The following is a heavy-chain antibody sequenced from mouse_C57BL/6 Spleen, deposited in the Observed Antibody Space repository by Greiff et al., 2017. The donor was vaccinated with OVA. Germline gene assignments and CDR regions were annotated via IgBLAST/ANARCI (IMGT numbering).Heavy chain of an antibody. J-gene: IGHJ4*01. CDR1: GYAFTNYL. D-gene: IGHD2-3*01. CDR3: ARRDGYYEMDY. Sequence: QVQLQQSGAELVRPGTSVKVSCKASGYAFTNYLIEWVKQRPGQGLAWIGVINPGSGGTNYNEKFKGKATLTADKSSSTAYMQLSSLTSEDSAVYFCARRDGYYEMDYWGQGTSVTVSS. CDR2: INPGSGGT. V-gene: IGHV1-54*01.